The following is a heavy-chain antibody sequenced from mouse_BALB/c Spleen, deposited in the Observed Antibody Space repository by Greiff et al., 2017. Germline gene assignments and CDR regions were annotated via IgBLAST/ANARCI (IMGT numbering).Heavy chain of an antibody. J-gene: IGHJ3*01. V-gene: IGHV14-3*02. D-gene: IGHD1-2*01. CDR2: IDPANGNT. Sequence: EVMLVESGAELVKPGASVKLSCTASGFNIKDTYMHWVKQRPEQGLEWIGRIDPANGNTKYDPKFQGKATITADTSSNTAYLQLSSLTSEDTAVYYCADGRFAYWGQGTLVTVSA. CDR3: ADGRFAY. CDR1: GFNIKDTY.